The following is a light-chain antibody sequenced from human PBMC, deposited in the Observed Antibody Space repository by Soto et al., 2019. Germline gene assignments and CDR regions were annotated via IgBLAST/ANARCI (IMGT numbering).Light chain of an antibody. CDR1: SSYISNNNY. J-gene: IGLJ2*01. CDR3: SSYTISTTVV. V-gene: IGLV2-14*03. CDR2: DVS. Sequence: QSVLTQPASVSGSPGQSITISCTTTSSYISNNNYVSWYQQHTGEAPRLIIYDVSSRPSGVSNRFSGSKSGNTVSLTISGLQAEDEADYFCSSYTISTTVVFGGGTKLTVL.